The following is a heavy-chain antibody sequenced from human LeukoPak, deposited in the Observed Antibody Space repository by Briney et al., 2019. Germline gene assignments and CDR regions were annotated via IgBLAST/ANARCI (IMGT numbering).Heavy chain of an antibody. D-gene: IGHD6-13*01. CDR2: INAGNGNT. Sequence: ASVKVSCKASGGTFSSYAISWVRQAPGQGLEWMGWINAGNGNTKYSQKFQGTVTITRDTSASTASMELSSLSSQDTAVYYCARAPQLVRYFFAYWGQGTLVTVSS. V-gene: IGHV1-3*01. CDR1: GGTFSSYA. CDR3: ARAPQLVRYFFAY. J-gene: IGHJ4*02.